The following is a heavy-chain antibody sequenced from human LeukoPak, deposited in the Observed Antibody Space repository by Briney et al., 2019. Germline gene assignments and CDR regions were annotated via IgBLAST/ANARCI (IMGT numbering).Heavy chain of an antibody. CDR3: AKSGGYGLIDY. V-gene: IGHV4-59*08. D-gene: IGHD1-26*01. CDR2: IYHSGST. J-gene: IGHJ4*02. CDR1: GGSISSYY. Sequence: SETLSLTCTVSGGSISSYYWSWIRQPPGKGLEWIGYIYHSGSTKYNPSLKSRVTISVDTSKSQFSLKLNSVTAADTAMYYCAKSGGYGLIDYWGQGTLVTVSS.